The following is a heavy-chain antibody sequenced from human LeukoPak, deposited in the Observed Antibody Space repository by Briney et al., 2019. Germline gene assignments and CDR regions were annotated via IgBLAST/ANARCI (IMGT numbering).Heavy chain of an antibody. Sequence: GGSLRLSCAASGFTFSSYSMNWVRQAPGKGLEWVSSISSSSSYIYYADSVEGRFTISRDNAKNSLYLQMNSLRAEDTAVYYCARGRIAVAGDYWGQGTLVTVSS. D-gene: IGHD6-19*01. V-gene: IGHV3-21*01. CDR1: GFTFSSYS. J-gene: IGHJ4*02. CDR3: ARGRIAVAGDY. CDR2: ISSSSSYI.